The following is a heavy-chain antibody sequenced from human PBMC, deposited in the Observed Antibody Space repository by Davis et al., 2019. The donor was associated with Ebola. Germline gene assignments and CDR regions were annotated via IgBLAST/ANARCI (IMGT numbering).Heavy chain of an antibody. CDR3: ATGGYYGSGSYGDY. CDR1: GFTFSSYS. Sequence: GESLKISCAASGFTFSSYSMNWVRQAPGKGLEWVSSISSSSYIYYADSVKGRFTISRDNAKNSLYLQMNSLRAEDTAVYYCATGGYYGSGSYGDYWGQGTLVTVSS. CDR2: ISSSSYI. D-gene: IGHD3-10*01. J-gene: IGHJ4*02. V-gene: IGHV3-21*01.